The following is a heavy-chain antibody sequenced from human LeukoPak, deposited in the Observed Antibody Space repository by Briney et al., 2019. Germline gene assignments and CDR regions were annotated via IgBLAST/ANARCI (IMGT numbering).Heavy chain of an antibody. J-gene: IGHJ4*02. V-gene: IGHV3-7*01. CDR1: GFTLSSYW. CDR2: SKGDGSSK. Sequence: GGSLRLSCAASGFTLSSYWMDWVRQAPGKGLEWVANSKGDGSSKYYVDSVKGRFTVSIDNAKNSLYLQMNSLRAEDTAVYYCARGYSYGYYFDYWGQGTLVTVSS. CDR3: ARGYSYGYYFDY. D-gene: IGHD5-18*01.